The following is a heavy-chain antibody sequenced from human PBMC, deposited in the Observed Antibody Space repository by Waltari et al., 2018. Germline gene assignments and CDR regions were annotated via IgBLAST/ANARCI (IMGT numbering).Heavy chain of an antibody. CDR1: GFNFDEYA. D-gene: IGHD1-26*01. J-gene: IGHJ4*02. CDR3: AKGHSGSYGLKD. Sequence: EVQLVESGGGLVQPGRSLRLSCAVSGFNFDEYAMHWVRQAPGKGLEWVSGISWNSDNIGYADSVKGRFTISRDNAKNSLYLQMNSLRPEDTALYYCAKGHSGSYGLKDWGQGTLVTVSS. CDR2: ISWNSDNI. V-gene: IGHV3-9*01.